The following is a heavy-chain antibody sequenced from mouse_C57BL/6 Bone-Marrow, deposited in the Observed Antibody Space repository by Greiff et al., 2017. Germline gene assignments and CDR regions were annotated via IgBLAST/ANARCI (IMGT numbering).Heavy chain of an antibody. CDR1: GYTFTSYG. CDR2: IYPRSGNT. Sequence: QVQLKESGAELARPGASVKLSCKASGYTFTSYGISWVKQRTGQGLEWIGEIYPRSGNTYYNEKFKGKATLTADKSSSTAYMELRSLTTEESAVYFCAGGGGGIFDYWGQGTTLTVSS. CDR3: AGGGGGIFDY. J-gene: IGHJ2*01. V-gene: IGHV1-81*01. D-gene: IGHD1-1*02.